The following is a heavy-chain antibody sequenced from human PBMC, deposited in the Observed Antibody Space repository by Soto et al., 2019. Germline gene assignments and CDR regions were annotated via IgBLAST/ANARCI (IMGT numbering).Heavy chain of an antibody. CDR3: ARETYGDYVGYFDP. Sequence: SETLSLTCTVSDGSISSYYWSWIRQPPGQGPEWIGYVYHTGSTDYNPSLKSRVTISLDTSKNQFSLKLNSVTAADTAVYYCARETYGDYVGYFDPWGQGIQVTVSS. CDR1: DGSISSYY. J-gene: IGHJ5*02. D-gene: IGHD4-17*01. V-gene: IGHV4-59*12. CDR2: VYHTGST.